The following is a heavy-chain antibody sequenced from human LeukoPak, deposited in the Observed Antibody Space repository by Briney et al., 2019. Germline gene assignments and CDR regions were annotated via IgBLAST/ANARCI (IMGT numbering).Heavy chain of an antibody. Sequence: GGSLRLSCAASGFTFNTYSMIWVRQAPGKGLEWVSAISSSSTSIYYADSVKGRFTISRDNAKNSLYLQMNSLRAEDTAVYYCARGQQLVTRWFDPWGQGTLVTVSS. J-gene: IGHJ5*02. CDR3: ARGQQLVTRWFDP. D-gene: IGHD6-13*01. V-gene: IGHV3-21*01. CDR1: GFTFNTYS. CDR2: ISSSSTSI.